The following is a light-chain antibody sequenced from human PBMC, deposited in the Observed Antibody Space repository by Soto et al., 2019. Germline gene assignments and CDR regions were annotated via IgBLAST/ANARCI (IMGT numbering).Light chain of an antibody. V-gene: IGLV1-44*01. J-gene: IGLJ2*01. CDR1: NSNIGSNL. CDR2: SDN. CDR3: AAWDDSLRGRV. Sequence: QLVLTQPPSASGTPGQRVTISCSGSNSNIGSNLVTWYQQLPGTAPKCLIYSDNQRPSGVPDRISGSRSGTSASLAISGLQSEDEAEYYCAAWDDSLRGRVFGGGTKVT.